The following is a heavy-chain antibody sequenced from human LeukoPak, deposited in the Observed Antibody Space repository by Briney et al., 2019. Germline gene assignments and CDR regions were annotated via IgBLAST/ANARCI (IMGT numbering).Heavy chain of an antibody. D-gene: IGHD1-26*01. Sequence: GGSLRLSCAASGFTVSSNYMSWVRQAPGKGLEWVSVIYSGGSTYYADSVKGRFTISRDNSKNTLYLQMNSLRAEDTAVYYCAAVVEATRAVAYYYYMDVWGKGTTVTVSS. CDR1: GFTVSSNY. J-gene: IGHJ6*03. V-gene: IGHV3-66*02. CDR3: AAVVEATRAVAYYYYMDV. CDR2: IYSGGST.